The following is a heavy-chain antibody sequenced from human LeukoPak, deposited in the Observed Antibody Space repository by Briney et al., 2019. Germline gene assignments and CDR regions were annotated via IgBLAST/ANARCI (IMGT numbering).Heavy chain of an antibody. J-gene: IGHJ3*02. D-gene: IGHD4-17*01. CDR3: AREGSMTTVTPGAFDI. CDR2: ISSSSSTI. V-gene: IGHV3-48*01. Sequence: PGGSLRLPCAASGFTFSSYSMNWVRQAPGKGLEWVSYISSSSSTIYYADSVKGRFTISRDNAKNSLYLQMNSLRAEDTAVYYCAREGSMTTVTPGAFDIWGQGTMVTVSS. CDR1: GFTFSSYS.